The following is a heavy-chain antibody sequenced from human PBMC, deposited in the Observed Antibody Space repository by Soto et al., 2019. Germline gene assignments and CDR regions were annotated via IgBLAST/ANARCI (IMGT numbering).Heavy chain of an antibody. Sequence: QVQLVQSGAEVKKPGASVKVSCKVSGYTLTELSMHWVRQAPGKGLEWMGGFDPEDGETIYAQKFQGRVTMTEDTPTDTTYMELSSLRSEDTAVYYCATWSSSWPLAYYYGMDVWGQGTTVTVSS. CDR2: FDPEDGET. CDR3: ATWSSSWPLAYYYGMDV. D-gene: IGHD6-13*01. V-gene: IGHV1-24*01. CDR1: GYTLTELS. J-gene: IGHJ6*02.